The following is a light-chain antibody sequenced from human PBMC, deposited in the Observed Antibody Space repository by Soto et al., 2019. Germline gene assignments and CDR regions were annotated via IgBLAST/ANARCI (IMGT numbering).Light chain of an antibody. CDR2: TAS. CDR3: KHINMLRRP. J-gene: IGKJ1*01. Sequence: EIVMTQSPSTLSVSLGETATLSCRASQSVSSYLAWYQQKPGQALRLFFYTASTSATGIPANFGAGGSGKEFTPTFSSWSSKDLALYSCKHINMLRRPFGQGTKVDIK. CDR1: QSVSSY. V-gene: IGKV3-15*01.